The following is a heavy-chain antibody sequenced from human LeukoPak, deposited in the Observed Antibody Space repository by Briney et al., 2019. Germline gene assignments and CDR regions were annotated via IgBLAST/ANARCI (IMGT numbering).Heavy chain of an antibody. V-gene: IGHV3-30*03. Sequence: GGSLRLSCAPSGFTFSRHGMHWVRQAPGKGLEWVAIISNDGSRKYYAHSVEGRFTISRDNSKNTLYLQMDSLRAEDTAVYYCARDSYQDYYGRFDPWGQGTLVIVSS. CDR1: GFTFSRHG. D-gene: IGHD3-10*01. CDR3: ARDSYQDYYGRFDP. J-gene: IGHJ5*02. CDR2: ISNDGSRK.